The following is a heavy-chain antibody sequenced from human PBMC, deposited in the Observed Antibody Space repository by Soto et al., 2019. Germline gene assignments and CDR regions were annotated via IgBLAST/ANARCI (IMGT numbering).Heavy chain of an antibody. CDR3: ARLPGSYSYYYYGMDV. Sequence: QLQLQESGPGLVKPSETLSLTCTVSGGSISSSSYYWGWIRQPPGKGLEWIGSIYYSGSTYYNPSLKSRVTISVDTSKNQFSLKLSSVTAADTAVYYCARLPGSYSYYYYGMDVWGQGTTVTVSS. D-gene: IGHD3-10*01. V-gene: IGHV4-39*01. J-gene: IGHJ6*02. CDR2: IYYSGST. CDR1: GGSISSSSYY.